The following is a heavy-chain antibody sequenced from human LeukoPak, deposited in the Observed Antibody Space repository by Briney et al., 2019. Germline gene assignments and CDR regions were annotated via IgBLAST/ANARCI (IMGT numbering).Heavy chain of an antibody. V-gene: IGHV1-46*01. D-gene: IGHD2-2*01. Sequence: ASVNVSCKASGYTFTSYYMHWVRQAPGQGLEWMGIINPSGGSTSYAQKFQGRVTMTRDTSTSTVYMELSSLRSEDTAGYYCARDRSTDIVVVPVYYFDYTGQARQLPVSS. CDR2: INPSGGST. J-gene: IGHJ4*02. CDR3: ARDRSTDIVVVPVYYFDY. CDR1: GYTFTSYY.